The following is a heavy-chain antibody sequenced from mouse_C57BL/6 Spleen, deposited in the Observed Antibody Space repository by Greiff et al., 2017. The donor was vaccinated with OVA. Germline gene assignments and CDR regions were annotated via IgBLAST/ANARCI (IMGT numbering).Heavy chain of an antibody. CDR3: ARWLLRGYYAMDY. CDR2: ISYSGST. J-gene: IGHJ4*01. Sequence: EVKLMESGPGLAKPSQTLSLTCSVTGYSITSDYWNWIRKFPGNKLEYMGYISYSGSTYYNPSLKSRISITRDTSKNQYYLQLNSVITEDTATYCCARWLLRGYYAMDYWGQGTSVTVSS. CDR1: GYSITSDY. D-gene: IGHD2-3*01. V-gene: IGHV3-8*01.